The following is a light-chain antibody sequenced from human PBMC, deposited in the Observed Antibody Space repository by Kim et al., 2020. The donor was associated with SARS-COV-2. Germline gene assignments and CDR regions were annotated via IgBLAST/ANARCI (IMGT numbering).Light chain of an antibody. CDR2: RNN. CDR3: QAWDSSTVV. V-gene: IGLV3-1*01. Sequence: SVSPGQTASITCSGDKLGDKNACWYQQKPGQPPLLVIYRNNKRPSGIPERFSGFNSGNTATLTISETQAMDEADYYCQAWDSSTVVFGGGTQLTVL. J-gene: IGLJ2*01. CDR1: KLGDKN.